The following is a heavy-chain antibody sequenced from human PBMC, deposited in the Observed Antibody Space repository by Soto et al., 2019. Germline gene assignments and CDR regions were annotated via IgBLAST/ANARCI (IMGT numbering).Heavy chain of an antibody. D-gene: IGHD6-13*01. CDR1: EGTFNSYA. J-gene: IGHJ4*02. V-gene: IGHV1-69*01. CDR2: IIPYYNTL. Sequence: QAQVVQSGAEVRKPGSSVKLSCKASEGTFNSYAIAWVRQAPGQGLEWMGGIIPYYNTLNYAQKFQDRVTITADDSTNPVYMELSSLRSDDTAVYFCASGASRWYPYFFDSWAQGPLVTVSS. CDR3: ASGASRWYPYFFDS.